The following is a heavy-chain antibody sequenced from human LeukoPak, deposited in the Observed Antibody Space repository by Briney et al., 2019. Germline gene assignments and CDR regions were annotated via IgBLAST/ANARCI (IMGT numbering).Heavy chain of an antibody. J-gene: IGHJ3*02. V-gene: IGHV4-59*01. CDR3: ARGRMGAVDAFDI. Sequence: SETLSLTCTVSGGSISSYYWSWIRQPPGKGLEWIGYIYYSGSTNYNPSLKSRVTISVDTSKNQFSLKLSSVTAADTAVYYCARGRMGAVDAFDIWDQGTMVTVSS. CDR2: IYYSGST. CDR1: GGSISSYY. D-gene: IGHD1-26*01.